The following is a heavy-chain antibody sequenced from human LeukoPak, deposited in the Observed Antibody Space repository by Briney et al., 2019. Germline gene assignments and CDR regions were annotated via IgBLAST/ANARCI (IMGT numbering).Heavy chain of an antibody. CDR3: ARDIAGSGY. CDR1: GYTFTSYD. J-gene: IGHJ4*02. D-gene: IGHD6-13*01. CDR2: MNPISGDT. Sequence: ASVKVSCKASGYTFTSYDVNWVRQATGQGLEWMGWMNPISGDTGYALKFQGRVTMTTDTSTSTAYMELRSLRSDDTAVYYCARDIAGSGYWGQGTLVTVSS. V-gene: IGHV1-8*01.